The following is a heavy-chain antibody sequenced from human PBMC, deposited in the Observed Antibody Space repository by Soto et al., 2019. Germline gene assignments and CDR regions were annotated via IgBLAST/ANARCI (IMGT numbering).Heavy chain of an antibody. Sequence: PGGSLRLSCAASGFTFSSYGMHWVRQAPGKGLEWVAVISYDGSNKYYADSVKGRFTISRDNSKNTLYLQMNSLRAEDTAVYYCAKRGGYYYYYGMDVWGQGTTVTVSS. CDR1: GFTFSSYG. CDR3: AKRGGYYYYYGMDV. D-gene: IGHD3-16*01. V-gene: IGHV3-30*18. J-gene: IGHJ6*02. CDR2: ISYDGSNK.